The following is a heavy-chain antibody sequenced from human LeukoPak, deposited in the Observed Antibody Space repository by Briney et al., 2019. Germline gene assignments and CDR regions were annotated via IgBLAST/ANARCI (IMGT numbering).Heavy chain of an antibody. CDR2: INPNSGGT. Sequence: ASVKLSCKSSGYTFTGYYMHWVRQAPAQGLEWMGWINPNSGGTNYAQKFQGRVTMTRDTSISTAYMELSRLRSDDTAVYYCARGFNTGSYLDYYYYMDVWGKGTTVTVSS. V-gene: IGHV1-2*02. D-gene: IGHD1-26*01. CDR1: GYTFTGYY. J-gene: IGHJ6*03. CDR3: ARGFNTGSYLDYYYYMDV.